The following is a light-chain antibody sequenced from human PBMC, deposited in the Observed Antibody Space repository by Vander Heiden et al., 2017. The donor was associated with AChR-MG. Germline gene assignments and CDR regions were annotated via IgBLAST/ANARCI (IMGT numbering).Light chain of an antibody. J-gene: IGKJ5*01. CDR3: QQRSIWPIT. CDR1: HTPSSY. V-gene: IGKV3-11*01. CDR2: HAS. Sequence: EIVLTQSPGTLSLSPGERATPSCRASHTPSSYLAWYQQKPGQAPRLLIFHASNRAAGIPARFSGSGSGTDFTLTISSLEPEDFAVYYCQQRSIWPITFGQGTRLEIK.